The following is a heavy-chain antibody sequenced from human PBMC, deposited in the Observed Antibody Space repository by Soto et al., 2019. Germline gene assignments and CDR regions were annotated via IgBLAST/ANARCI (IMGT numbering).Heavy chain of an antibody. CDR1: GYTFTGYY. V-gene: IGHV1-46*01. CDR3: ATVNYGYYGMDV. Sequence: ASVKVSCKASGYTFTGYYMHWVRQAPGQGLEWMGIINPSGGSTSYAQKFQGRVTMTRDTSTSTVYMELSSLRSEDTAVYYCATVNYGYYGMDVWGQGTTVTVSS. D-gene: IGHD4-17*01. CDR2: INPSGGST. J-gene: IGHJ6*02.